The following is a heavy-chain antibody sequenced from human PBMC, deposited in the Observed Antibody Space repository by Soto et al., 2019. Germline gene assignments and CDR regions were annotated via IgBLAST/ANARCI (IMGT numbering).Heavy chain of an antibody. D-gene: IGHD6-6*01. V-gene: IGHV1-46*03. CDR1: GYTFITYF. CDR3: ARSYISSSYWFDP. J-gene: IGHJ5*02. CDR2: INPSRGTT. Sequence: ASVKVSCKASGYTFITYFMHCVRQAPGQGLEWMGVINPSRGTTTYAQKFQDRVTMTRDTSASTVYMELSSLRSEDTAMYYCARSYISSSYWFDPWGQGTLVTVSS.